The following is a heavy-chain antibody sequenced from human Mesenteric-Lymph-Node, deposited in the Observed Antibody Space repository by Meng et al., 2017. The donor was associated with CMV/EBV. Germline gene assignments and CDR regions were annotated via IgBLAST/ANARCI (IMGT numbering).Heavy chain of an antibody. Sequence: ASVKVSCKASGYTFTSYDINWVRQATGQGLEWMGWMNPNSGNTGYAQKFQGRVTMTRDTSTSTVYMELSSLRSEDTAVYYCASGCDYDFWSGYCYWGQGTLVTVSS. CDR2: MNPNSGNT. CDR1: GYTFTSYD. D-gene: IGHD3-3*01. V-gene: IGHV1-8*01. CDR3: ASGCDYDFWSGYCY. J-gene: IGHJ4*02.